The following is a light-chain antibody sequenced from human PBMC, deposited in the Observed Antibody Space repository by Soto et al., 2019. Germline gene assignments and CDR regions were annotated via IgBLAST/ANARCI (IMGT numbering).Light chain of an antibody. Sequence: DIQMTQSPSTLSASVGDRVTITCRASQSISSWLAWYQQKPGKAPNLLIYDASSLESGVPSRFSGSGSRTEFTLTISSLQPDDFAAYYGQQYNSYPWTFGNGTKVDIK. CDR2: DAS. CDR3: QQYNSYPWT. CDR1: QSISSW. J-gene: IGKJ1*01. V-gene: IGKV1-5*01.